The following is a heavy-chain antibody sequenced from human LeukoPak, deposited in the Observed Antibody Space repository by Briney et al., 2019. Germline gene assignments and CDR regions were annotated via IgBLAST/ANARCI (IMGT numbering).Heavy chain of an antibody. J-gene: IGHJ4*02. CDR1: GLTFSVYY. V-gene: IGHV3-11*01. CDR2: ISKSGTTV. Sequence: GGSLRLSCAASGLTFSVYYMTWIRQAPGNGLEWLSHISKSGTTVYYADSVKGRFTISRDSAKNSLYLHMNSLRAEDTAVYYCAAGVALDYWGQGALVTVSS. CDR3: AAGVALDY. D-gene: IGHD3-3*01.